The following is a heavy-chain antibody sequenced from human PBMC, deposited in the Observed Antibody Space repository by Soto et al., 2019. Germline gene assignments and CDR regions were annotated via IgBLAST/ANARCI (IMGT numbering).Heavy chain of an antibody. V-gene: IGHV3-33*01. Sequence: QVQLVESGGGVVQPGRSLRLSCGASGFTFSSYGMHWVRQAPGKGLEWVAVIWYDGSNKYYADSVKGRFTISRDNSKNTLYLQMNSLRAEDTAVYYCARDQPQEQQLDLGMDVWGQGTTVTVSS. CDR3: ARDQPQEQQLDLGMDV. CDR1: GFTFSSYG. CDR2: IWYDGSNK. D-gene: IGHD6-13*01. J-gene: IGHJ6*02.